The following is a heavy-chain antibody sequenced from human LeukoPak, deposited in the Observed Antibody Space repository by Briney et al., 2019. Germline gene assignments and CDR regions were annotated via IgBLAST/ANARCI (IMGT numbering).Heavy chain of an antibody. CDR3: ARDKAHSYGRYFDP. D-gene: IGHD5-18*01. J-gene: IGHJ5*02. CDR1: GGSISTYY. Sequence: SETLSLTCSVSGGSISTYYWNWIRQTPGKELEWLGHISNGNTDYNPSLKSRVTISVDTSKNQFSLKLTSVTAADTAVYYCARDKAHSYGRYFDPWGQGALVTVSS. V-gene: IGHV4-59*01. CDR2: ISNGNT.